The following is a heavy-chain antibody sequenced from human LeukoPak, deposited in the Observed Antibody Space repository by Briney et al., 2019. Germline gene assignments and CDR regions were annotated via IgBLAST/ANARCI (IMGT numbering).Heavy chain of an antibody. Sequence: PSQTLSLTCTVSGGSISSSSYYWSWIRQPAGKGLEWIGRIYTSGSTNYNPSLKSRVTISVDTSKNQFSLKLSSVTAADTAVYYCAGSIVVVTASGMDVWGQGTTVTVSS. J-gene: IGHJ6*02. CDR2: IYTSGST. V-gene: IGHV4-61*02. CDR1: GGSISSSSYY. CDR3: AGSIVVVTASGMDV. D-gene: IGHD2-21*02.